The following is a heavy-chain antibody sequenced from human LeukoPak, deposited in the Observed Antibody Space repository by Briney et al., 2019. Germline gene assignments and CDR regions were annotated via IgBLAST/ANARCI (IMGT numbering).Heavy chain of an antibody. J-gene: IGHJ4*02. D-gene: IGHD3-22*01. CDR1: GGSISSSSYY. CDR2: IYYSGST. CDR3: ASYYYDSSAYYGPFDY. V-gene: IGHV4-39*01. Sequence: SETLTLTCTVSGGSISSSSYYWGWIRQPPGKGLEWIGSIYYSGSTYYNPSLKSRVTISVDTSKNQFSLKLSSVTAADTAVYYCASYYYDSSAYYGPFDYWGQGTLVTVSS.